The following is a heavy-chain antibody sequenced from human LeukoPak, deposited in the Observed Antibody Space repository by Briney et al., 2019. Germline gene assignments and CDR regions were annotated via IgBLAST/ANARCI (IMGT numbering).Heavy chain of an antibody. V-gene: IGHV4-39*01. CDR3: ARHRWFGVWYFDY. J-gene: IGHJ4*02. Sequence: SETLSLTCTVSGGSISSSSYYWGWIRQPTGKGLEWIGSIYYSGSTYYNPSLKSRVTISVDTSKNQFSLKLSSVTAADTAVYYCARHRWFGVWYFDYWGQGTLVTVSS. CDR2: IYYSGST. D-gene: IGHD3-10*01. CDR1: GGSISSSSYY.